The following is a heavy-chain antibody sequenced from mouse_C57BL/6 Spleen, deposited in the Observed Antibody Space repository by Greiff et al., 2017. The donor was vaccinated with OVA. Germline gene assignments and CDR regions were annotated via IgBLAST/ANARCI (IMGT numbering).Heavy chain of an antibody. Sequence: VQLQQPGAELVKPGASVKLSCKASGYTFTSYWMHWVKQRPGQGLEWIGMIHPNSGSTNYNEKFKSKATLTVDKSSSTAYMQLSSLTSEDSAVYYCARDGGNYEWFAYWGQGTLVTVSA. V-gene: IGHV1-64*01. CDR1: GYTFTSYW. CDR3: ARDGGNYEWFAY. D-gene: IGHD2-1*01. J-gene: IGHJ3*01. CDR2: IHPNSGST.